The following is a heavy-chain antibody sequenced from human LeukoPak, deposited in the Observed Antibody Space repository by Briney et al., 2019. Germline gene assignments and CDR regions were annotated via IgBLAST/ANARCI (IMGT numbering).Heavy chain of an antibody. V-gene: IGHV4-34*01. Sequence: SETLSLTCAVYGGSFSGYYWSWIRQPPGKGLESIGEINHSGSTNYNPSLKSRVTISVDTSKNQFSLKLSPVTAADTAVYYCARASVRLVRGVMGNWFDPWGQGTLVTVSS. D-gene: IGHD3-10*01. CDR2: INHSGST. CDR3: ARASVRLVRGVMGNWFDP. J-gene: IGHJ5*02. CDR1: GGSFSGYY.